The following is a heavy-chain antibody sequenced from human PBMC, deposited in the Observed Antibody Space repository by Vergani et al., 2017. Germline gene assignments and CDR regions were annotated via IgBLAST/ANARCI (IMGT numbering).Heavy chain of an antibody. CDR2: INHSGST. V-gene: IGHV4-34*01. CDR3: ARVAKDYYYYGMDV. CDR1: GGSFSGYY. J-gene: IGHJ6*02. Sequence: QVQLQQWGAGLLKPSETLSLTCAVYGGSFSGYYWSWIRQPPGKGLEWIGEINHSGSTNYNPSLKSRVTISVDTSKNQFSLKLSSVTAADTAVYYCARVAKDYYYYGMDVWGQGTTVTVSS.